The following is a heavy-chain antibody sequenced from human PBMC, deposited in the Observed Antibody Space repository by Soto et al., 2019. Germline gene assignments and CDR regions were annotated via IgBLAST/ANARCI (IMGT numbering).Heavy chain of an antibody. J-gene: IGHJ3*02. Sequence: SVKVSFKASCYTFTSYGISWVRQAPGQGLEWMGWISAYNGNTNYAQKLQGRVTMTTDTSTSTAYMELRSLRAEDTAVYYCVTPSGWYQNAFDIWGQGTMVTVSS. CDR1: CYTFTSYG. CDR3: VTPSGWYQNAFDI. D-gene: IGHD6-19*01. V-gene: IGHV1-18*01. CDR2: ISAYNGNT.